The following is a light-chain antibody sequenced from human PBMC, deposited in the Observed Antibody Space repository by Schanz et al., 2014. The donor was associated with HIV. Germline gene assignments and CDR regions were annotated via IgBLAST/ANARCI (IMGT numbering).Light chain of an antibody. CDR2: EVN. CDR3: AAWDDSLSGVV. Sequence: QSALTQPPSASGSPGQSVTISCTGTSSDVGGYKYVSWYQQHPGKAPKLMIYEVNQRPSGVPDRFSGSRSGNTASLTVSGLQAEDEGDYYCAAWDDSLSGVVFGGGTKLTVL. CDR1: SSDVGGYKY. V-gene: IGLV2-8*01. J-gene: IGLJ2*01.